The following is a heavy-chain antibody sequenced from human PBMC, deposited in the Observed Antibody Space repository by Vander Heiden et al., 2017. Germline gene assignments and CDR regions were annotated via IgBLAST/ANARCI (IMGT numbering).Heavy chain of an antibody. CDR2: IYGSGSDT. D-gene: IGHD6-19*01. V-gene: IGHV3-23*01. CDR3: AKRREYISGYYNHFDY. J-gene: IGHJ4*02. CDR1: GFTFSSYA. Sequence: EMQLLESGGGLVQPGGSLRLSCAASGFTFSSYAMNWVRQAPGKGLEWVSTIYGSGSDTYYAASVKGRFTISRDNSKNTLYLQMNSLRAEDTAVYYCAKRREYISGYYNHFDYWGQGALVTVSS.